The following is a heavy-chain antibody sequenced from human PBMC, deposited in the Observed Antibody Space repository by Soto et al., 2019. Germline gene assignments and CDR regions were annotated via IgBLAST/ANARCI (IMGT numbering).Heavy chain of an antibody. CDR3: AREGYCSSTSCYRGGNYYYYGMDV. Sequence: QVQLVQSGAEVKKPGASVKVSCKASGYTFTSYGISWVRQAPGQGLEWMGGIIPIFGTANYAQKLQGRVTITADESTSTAYMELSSLRSEDTAVYYCAREGYCSSTSCYRGGNYYYYGMDVWGQGTTVTVSS. D-gene: IGHD2-2*02. CDR2: IIPIFGTA. J-gene: IGHJ6*02. V-gene: IGHV1-69*13. CDR1: GYTFTSYG.